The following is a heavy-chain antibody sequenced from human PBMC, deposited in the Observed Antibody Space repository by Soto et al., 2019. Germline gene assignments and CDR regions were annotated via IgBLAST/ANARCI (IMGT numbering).Heavy chain of an antibody. CDR2: INHSGST. J-gene: IGHJ5*02. V-gene: IGHV4-34*01. CDR3: ARGGITIFGVVIMDNWFDP. Sequence: KPSETLSLTCAVYGGSFSGYYWSWIRQPPGKGQEWIGEINHSGSTNYNPSLKSRVTISVDTSKNQFSLKLSSVTAAVTAVYYCARGGITIFGVVIMDNWFDPWGQGTLVTVSS. CDR1: GGSFSGYY. D-gene: IGHD3-3*01.